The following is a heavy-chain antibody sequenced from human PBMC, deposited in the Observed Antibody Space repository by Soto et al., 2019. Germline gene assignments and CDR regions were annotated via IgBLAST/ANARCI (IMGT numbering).Heavy chain of an antibody. V-gene: IGHV1-18*01. J-gene: IGHJ3*02. CDR2: ISAYNGNT. CDR1: GYTFTSYG. Sequence: SVKVSWKGSGYTFTSYGIIWVRKAPGQGLEWMGWISAYNGNTNYAQKLQGRVTMTTDTSTSTAYMELRSLRSDDTAVYYCAREYNWNPAYPDAFDIWGQGTMVTVSS. CDR3: AREYNWNPAYPDAFDI. D-gene: IGHD1-20*01.